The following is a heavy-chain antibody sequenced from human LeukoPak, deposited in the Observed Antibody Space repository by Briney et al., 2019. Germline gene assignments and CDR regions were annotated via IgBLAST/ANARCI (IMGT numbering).Heavy chain of an antibody. CDR1: GFTFSSYG. Sequence: GGSLRLSCAASGFTFSSYGMHWVRQAPGKGLEWVAFIRYDGSNKYYADSVKGRFTISRDNAKNSLYLQMNSLRAEDTAVYYCAREGYDSSGYSAWGQGTLVTVSS. V-gene: IGHV3-30*02. CDR3: AREGYDSSGYSA. CDR2: IRYDGSNK. D-gene: IGHD3-22*01. J-gene: IGHJ5*02.